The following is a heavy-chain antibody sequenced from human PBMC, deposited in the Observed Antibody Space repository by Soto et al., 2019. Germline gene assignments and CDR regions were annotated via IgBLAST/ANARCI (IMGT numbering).Heavy chain of an antibody. CDR3: SRFYGGNSYSVFDK. V-gene: IGHV3-30*03. CDR2: ISFDGSNQ. J-gene: IGHJ3*02. D-gene: IGHD4-17*01. Sequence: QVQLVASGGGVAQSGGSLRLSCVNCVLQAPGHGLEWVATISFDGSNQDYAASVKGRFTVSRDNSKRALYLHLSSLSAEDTAVYYCSRFYGGNSYSVFDKWGQGTLVTVSS.